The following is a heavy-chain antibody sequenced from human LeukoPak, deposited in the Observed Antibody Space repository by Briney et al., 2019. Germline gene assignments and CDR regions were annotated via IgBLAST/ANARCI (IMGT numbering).Heavy chain of an antibody. V-gene: IGHV4-59*01. Sequence: PSETLSLTCTDSGGSISSYYWSWIRQPPGKGLEWIGYIYYSGSTNYKPSLKIRVTISVDTSKNKFSLKLSSVTAADTAVYYCARDEYNWFDPWGQGTLVTVSS. CDR1: GGSISSYY. CDR3: ARDEYNWFDP. J-gene: IGHJ5*02. CDR2: IYYSGST.